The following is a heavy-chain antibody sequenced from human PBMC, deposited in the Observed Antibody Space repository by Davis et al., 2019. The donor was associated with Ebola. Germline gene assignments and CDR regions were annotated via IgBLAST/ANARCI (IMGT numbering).Heavy chain of an antibody. D-gene: IGHD3-10*01. CDR3: ARVSRITMVRGVIGWFDP. V-gene: IGHV7-4-1*02. Sequence: AASVKVSCKASGYTFTSYAMNWVRQAPGQGLEWMGWINTNTGNPTYAQGFTGRFVFSLDTSVSTAYLQISSLKAEDTAVYYCARVSRITMVRGVIGWFDPWGQGTLVTVSS. CDR1: GYTFTSYA. J-gene: IGHJ5*02. CDR2: INTNTGNP.